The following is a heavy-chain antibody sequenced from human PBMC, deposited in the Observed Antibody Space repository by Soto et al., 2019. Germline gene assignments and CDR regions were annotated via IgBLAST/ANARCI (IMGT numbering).Heavy chain of an antibody. CDR3: ARGRRVAPELPLDAFDI. J-gene: IGHJ3*02. V-gene: IGHV3-48*01. D-gene: IGHD1-26*01. CDR2: ISSSSSTI. CDR1: GFTFSSYS. Sequence: PGGSLRLSCAASGFTFSSYSMNWVRQAPGKGLEWVSYISSSSSTIYYADSVKGRFTISRDNAKNSLYLQMNSLRAEGTAVYYCARGRRVAPELPLDAFDIWGQGTMVTVSS.